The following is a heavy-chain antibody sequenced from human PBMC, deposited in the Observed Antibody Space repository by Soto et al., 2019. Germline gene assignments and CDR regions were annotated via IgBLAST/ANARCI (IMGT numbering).Heavy chain of an antibody. CDR3: ARGFIAARPSYYYGMDV. CDR2: ISSSGSTI. Sequence: TGGSLRLSCAASGFTFSSYEMNWVRQAPGKGLEWVSYISSSGSTIYYADSVKGRFTISRDNAKNSLYLQMNSLRAEDTAVYYCARGFIAARPSYYYGMDVWGQGTTVTVSS. D-gene: IGHD6-6*01. V-gene: IGHV3-48*03. J-gene: IGHJ6*02. CDR1: GFTFSSYE.